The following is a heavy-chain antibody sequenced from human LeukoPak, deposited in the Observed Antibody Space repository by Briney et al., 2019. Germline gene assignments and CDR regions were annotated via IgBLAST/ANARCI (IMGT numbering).Heavy chain of an antibody. Sequence: PGGSLRLSCTTSGLTFGGHTMHWVRQAPGKGLEWVAVISYDGSNKYYADSVKGRFTISRDNSKNTLYLQMNSLRAEDTAVYYCGASPHYYYGMDVWGQGTTVTVSS. CDR1: GLTFGGHT. J-gene: IGHJ6*02. V-gene: IGHV3-30-3*01. CDR2: ISYDGSNK. CDR3: GASPHYYYGMDV.